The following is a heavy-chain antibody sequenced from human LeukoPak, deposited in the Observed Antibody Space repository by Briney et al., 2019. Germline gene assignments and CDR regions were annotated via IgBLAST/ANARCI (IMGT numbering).Heavy chain of an antibody. J-gene: IGHJ4*02. D-gene: IGHD6-13*01. V-gene: IGHV1-46*01. CDR2: INPTSGGT. CDR3: ARDQYLDSSRFHYFDS. CDR1: GYTFTSYF. Sequence: GASVNASCKASGYTFTSYFIHWVRQAPGQGLEWMGLINPTSGGTSYAQKFQGRVTMTRDTSTSTVYMELSSLREEDTALYYCARDQYLDSSRFHYFDSWGQGTLVTVSS.